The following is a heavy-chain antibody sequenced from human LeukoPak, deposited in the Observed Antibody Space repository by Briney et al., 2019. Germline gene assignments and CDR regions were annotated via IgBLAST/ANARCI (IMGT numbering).Heavy chain of an antibody. Sequence: ASVKVSCKASGYTFTSYYMHWVRQAPGQGLEWMGIINPSGGSTNYAQKFQGRVTMARDMSTSTVYMELSSLSSEDTAVYYCARDSSTAARLGYWGQGTLVTVSS. CDR3: ARDSSTAARLGY. D-gene: IGHD6-6*01. CDR2: INPSGGST. CDR1: GYTFTSYY. J-gene: IGHJ4*02. V-gene: IGHV1-46*01.